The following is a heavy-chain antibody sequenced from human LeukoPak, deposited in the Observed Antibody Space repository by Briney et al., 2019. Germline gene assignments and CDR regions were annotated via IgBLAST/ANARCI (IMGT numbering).Heavy chain of an antibody. V-gene: IGHV4-61*02. J-gene: IGHJ6*03. CDR1: GGSISSGSYY. CDR3: ARAYYDFWSGYPPRYYYYYMDV. CDR2: IYSSGST. Sequence: SETLSLTCTVSGGSISSGSYYWSWIRQPAGKGLEWIGRIYSSGSTNYNPSLKSRVTISVDTSKNQFSLKLSSVTAADTAVYYCARAYYDFWSGYPPRYYYYYMDVWGKGTTVTVSS. D-gene: IGHD3-3*01.